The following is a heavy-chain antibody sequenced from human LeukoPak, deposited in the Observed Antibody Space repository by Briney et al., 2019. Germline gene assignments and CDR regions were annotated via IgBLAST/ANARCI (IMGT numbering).Heavy chain of an antibody. V-gene: IGHV4-39*01. CDR2: IYYSGST. J-gene: IGHJ4*02. D-gene: IGHD3-3*01. CDR3: ARLGLRFLEWLSRGVY. CDR1: GGSISSSSYY. Sequence: SETLSLTCTVSGGSISSSSYYLGWIRQPPGKGLEWIGSIYYSGSTYYNPSLKSRVTISVDTSKNQFSLKLSSVTAADTAVYYCARLGLRFLEWLSRGVYWGQGTLVTVSS.